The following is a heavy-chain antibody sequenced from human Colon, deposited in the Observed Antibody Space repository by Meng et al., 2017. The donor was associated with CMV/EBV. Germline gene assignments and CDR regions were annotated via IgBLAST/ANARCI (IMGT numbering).Heavy chain of an antibody. D-gene: IGHD4-23*01. CDR3: ARAAVGGNEGIDY. CDR2: MSIGGYPV. Sequence: GESLKISCAASGFTLSSYEVNWVRQAPGKGLEWVSYMSIGGYPVYYADSVRGRFTISRDNAKASLFLQMNSLRAEDTALYYCARAAVGGNEGIDYWGQGTLVTVSS. J-gene: IGHJ4*02. V-gene: IGHV3-48*03. CDR1: GFTLSSYE.